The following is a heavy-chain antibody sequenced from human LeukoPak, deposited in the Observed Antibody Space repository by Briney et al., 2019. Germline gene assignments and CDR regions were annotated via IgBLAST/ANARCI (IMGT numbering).Heavy chain of an antibody. CDR2: ISWNSGSI. Sequence: GGSLRLSCAASGFTFDDYAMHWVRQVPGKGLEWVSGISWNSGSIGYADSVKGRFTISRDNAKNSLCLQMNSLRVEDTAVYYCAKEGHSGSYLYYFDYWGQGTLVTVSS. D-gene: IGHD1-26*01. CDR1: GFTFDDYA. CDR3: AKEGHSGSYLYYFDY. V-gene: IGHV3-9*01. J-gene: IGHJ4*02.